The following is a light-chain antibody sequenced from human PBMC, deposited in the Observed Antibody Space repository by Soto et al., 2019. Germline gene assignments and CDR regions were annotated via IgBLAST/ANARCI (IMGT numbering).Light chain of an antibody. V-gene: IGLV1-44*01. CDR1: SSNIGRNT. J-gene: IGLJ2*01. Sequence: QAVVTQPPSASGTPGQRVTISCSGSSSNIGRNTVNWYQQLPRTAPKLLIYSVNQRLSGVPDRFSASKSGTSASLAISGLQSEDEADYYCTTWDDSLNGVVFGGGTKLTVL. CDR2: SVN. CDR3: TTWDDSLNGVV.